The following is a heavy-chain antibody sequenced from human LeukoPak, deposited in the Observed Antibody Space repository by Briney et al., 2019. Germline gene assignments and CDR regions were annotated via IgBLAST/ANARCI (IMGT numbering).Heavy chain of an antibody. V-gene: IGHV4-34*01. J-gene: IGHJ4*02. CDR2: INHSGST. D-gene: IGHD5-18*01. Sequence: PSETLSLTCAVYGGSFSGYYWSWIRQPPGKGLEWIGEINHSGSTNCNPSLKSRVTISVDTSKNQFSLKLSSVTAADTAVYYCARASSIGYSYGKDFDYWGQGTLVTVSS. CDR1: GGSFSGYY. CDR3: ARASSIGYSYGKDFDY.